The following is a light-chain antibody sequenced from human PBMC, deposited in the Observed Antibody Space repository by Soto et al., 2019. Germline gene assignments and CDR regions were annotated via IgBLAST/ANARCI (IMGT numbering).Light chain of an antibody. CDR2: GAS. CDR1: QSVSTK. J-gene: IGKJ1*01. V-gene: IGKV3-15*01. CDR3: QHYSTGLWT. Sequence: EIVMTQSPATLSVSPGERATLSCRASQSVSTKLAWYQQKPGQGPRLLIYGASTRATGIPARFIGSGSGTEFTLTITSLQSEDFALYYCQHYSTGLWTFGQGTKVEIK.